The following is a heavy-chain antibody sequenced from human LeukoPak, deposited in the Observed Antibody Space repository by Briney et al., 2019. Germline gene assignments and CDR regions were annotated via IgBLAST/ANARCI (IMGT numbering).Heavy chain of an antibody. V-gene: IGHV1-8*03. J-gene: IGHJ4*02. D-gene: IGHD6-13*01. CDR2: MNPNSGNT. Sequence: ASVKVSCKASGYTFTSYDINWVRQATGQGLEWTGWMNPNSGNTGYAQKFQGRVTITRNTSISTAYMELSSLRSEDTAVYYCARAGIAEGDFDYWGQGTLVTVSS. CDR1: GYTFTSYD. CDR3: ARAGIAEGDFDY.